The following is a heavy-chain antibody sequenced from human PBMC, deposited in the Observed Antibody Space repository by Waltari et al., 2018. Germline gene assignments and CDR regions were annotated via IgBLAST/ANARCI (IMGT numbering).Heavy chain of an antibody. CDR2: MSGRGDTT. V-gene: IGHV3-23*01. Sequence: EVQLSESGGGLVQPGGSRRLSCAASGFTFSSSAMRGVRQALGRGWVSGMSGRGDTTLYADSVKGRLTISRDNSKNTLYLQMNSLRAEDTALYYCAKSNPGYCSGGSCYSGIEYWGQGTPVTVSS. CDR3: AKSNPGYCSGGSCYSGIEY. D-gene: IGHD2-15*01. J-gene: IGHJ4*02. CDR1: GFTFSSSA.